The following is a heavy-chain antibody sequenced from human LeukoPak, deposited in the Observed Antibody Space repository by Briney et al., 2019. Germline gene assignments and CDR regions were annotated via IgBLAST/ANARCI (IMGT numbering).Heavy chain of an antibody. Sequence: NPSQTLSLTCTVSGGSISSGDYYWSWIRQPPGKGLEWIGSIYYSGSTYYNPSLKSRVTISVDTSKNQFSLKLSSVTAADTAVYYCARTYYDFWSGYFFDYWGQGTLVTVSS. CDR1: GGSISSGDYY. D-gene: IGHD3-3*01. CDR3: ARTYYDFWSGYFFDY. V-gene: IGHV4-39*01. CDR2: IYYSGST. J-gene: IGHJ4*02.